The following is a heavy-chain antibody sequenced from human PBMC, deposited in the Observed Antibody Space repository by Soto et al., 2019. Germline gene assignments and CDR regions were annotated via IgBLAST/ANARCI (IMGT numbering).Heavy chain of an antibody. V-gene: IGHV5-51*01. D-gene: IGHD6-13*01. CDR3: ARTAATGKYYYGVDV. J-gene: IGHJ6*02. CDR2: IYPGDSDT. Sequence: EVQLVPSGAEVKKPGESLKISCKGSGYSFTSYWIGWLRQMPGKGLEWMGSIYPGDSDTRYSPSFQGQVTISADKSIRTAYLQWSSLKDSDTAMYYCARTAATGKYYYGVDVWGQGTTVTVSS. CDR1: GYSFTSYW.